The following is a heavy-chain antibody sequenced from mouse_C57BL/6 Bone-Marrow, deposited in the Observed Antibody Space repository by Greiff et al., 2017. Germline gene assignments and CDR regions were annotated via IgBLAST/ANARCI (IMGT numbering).Heavy chain of an antibody. CDR3: AREEGTGTFAY. V-gene: IGHV3-6*01. CDR2: ISYDGSN. CDR1: GYSITSGYY. D-gene: IGHD4-1*01. Sequence: DVQLQESGPGLVKPSQSLSLTCSVTGYSITSGYYWNWIRQFPGNKLEWMGYISYDGSNNYNPSLKNRISITRDTSKNQFFLKLNSVTTEDTATYYCAREEGTGTFAYWGQGTLVTVSA. J-gene: IGHJ3*01.